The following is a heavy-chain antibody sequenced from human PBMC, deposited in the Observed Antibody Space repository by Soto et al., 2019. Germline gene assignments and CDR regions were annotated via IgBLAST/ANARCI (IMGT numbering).Heavy chain of an antibody. CDR3: ARAATIVAHNDY. D-gene: IGHD5-12*01. Sequence: GGSLRLSCAASGFTFSSYAMSWVRQAPGKGLEWVSYISSSGSTIWYAESVKGRFTISRDNAKNSLYVQMNSLRAEDTAVYYCARAATIVAHNDYWGQGALVTVSS. V-gene: IGHV3-48*04. CDR1: GFTFSSYA. CDR2: ISSSGSTI. J-gene: IGHJ4*02.